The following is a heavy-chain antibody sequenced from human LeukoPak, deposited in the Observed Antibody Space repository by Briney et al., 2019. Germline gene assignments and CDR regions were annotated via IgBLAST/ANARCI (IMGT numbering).Heavy chain of an antibody. D-gene: IGHD3-10*01. CDR1: GFTFSSYA. V-gene: IGHV3-23*01. CDR3: AIYGSGSYGMAHFDY. Sequence: GGSLRLSCAASGFTFSSYAMSWVRQAPGKGLEWVSAISGSGGSTYHADSVKGRFTISRDNSKNTLYLQMNSLRAEDTAVYYCAIYGSGSYGMAHFDYWGQGTLVTVSS. J-gene: IGHJ4*02. CDR2: ISGSGGST.